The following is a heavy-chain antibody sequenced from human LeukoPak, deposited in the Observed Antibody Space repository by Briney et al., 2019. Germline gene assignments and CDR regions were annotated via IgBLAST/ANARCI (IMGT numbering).Heavy chain of an antibody. Sequence: PGGSLRLSCAASGFTFSSYAMHWVRQAPGKGLEWVAVISYDGSNKYYADSVKGRFTISRDNSKNTLYQQMNSLRAEDTAVYYCARAVFDFWSGDYWGQGTLVTVSS. J-gene: IGHJ4*02. CDR1: GFTFSSYA. V-gene: IGHV3-30*04. D-gene: IGHD3-3*01. CDR3: ARAVFDFWSGDY. CDR2: ISYDGSNK.